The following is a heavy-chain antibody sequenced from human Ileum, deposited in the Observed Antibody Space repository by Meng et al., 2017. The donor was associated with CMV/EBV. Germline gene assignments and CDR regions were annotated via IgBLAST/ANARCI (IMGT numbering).Heavy chain of an antibody. CDR3: ARDRGCSSTSCYYFDY. Sequence: GGSVSSGSYYWSWIRQPPGKGLEWIGYIYYSGSTNYNPSLKSRVTISVDTSKNQFSLKLSSVTAADTAVYYCARDRGCSSTSCYYFDYWGQGTLVTVS. D-gene: IGHD2-2*01. J-gene: IGHJ4*02. CDR2: IYYSGST. CDR1: GGSVSSGSYY. V-gene: IGHV4-61*01.